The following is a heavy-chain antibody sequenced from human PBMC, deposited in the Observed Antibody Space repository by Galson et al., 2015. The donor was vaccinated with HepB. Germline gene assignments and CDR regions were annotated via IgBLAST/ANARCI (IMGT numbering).Heavy chain of an antibody. D-gene: IGHD1-1*01. CDR2: IGRAASNI. J-gene: IGHJ4*02. CDR1: GFIFSDYS. V-gene: IGHV3-48*01. CDR3: ARDHNYALDY. Sequence: SLRLSCAASGFIFSDYSMNWVRQAPGKGLEYISYIGRAASNINYANSVKGRFTISRDDAKNSVYLHMNSLRAEDTAVYYCARDHNYALDYWGQGALVTVSS.